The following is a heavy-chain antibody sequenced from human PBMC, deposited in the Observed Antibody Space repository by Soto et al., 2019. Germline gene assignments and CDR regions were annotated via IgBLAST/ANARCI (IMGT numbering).Heavy chain of an antibody. J-gene: IGHJ4*02. V-gene: IGHV3-23*01. Sequence: PGGSLRLSCAASGFTFSSYAMIWVRQAPGKGLEWVSAISDTGDSTYYADSVKGRFTISRDNSKNTLFLQMNSLRVEDTALYYCARDLGYSYGYWVGYWGQGTLVTVSS. CDR1: GFTFSSYA. CDR3: ARDLGYSYGYWVGY. CDR2: ISDTGDST. D-gene: IGHD5-18*01.